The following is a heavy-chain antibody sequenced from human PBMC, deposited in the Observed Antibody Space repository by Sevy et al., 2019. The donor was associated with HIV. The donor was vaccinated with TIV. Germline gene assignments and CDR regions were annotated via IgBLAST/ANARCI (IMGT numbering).Heavy chain of an antibody. V-gene: IGHV3-48*02. CDR2: ISSSTI. J-gene: IGHJ2*01. CDR3: ARAYDSSGYTGRAWYFDL. CDR1: GFTFSSYS. D-gene: IGHD3-22*01. Sequence: GGSLRLSCAASGFTFSSYSMNWVRQAPGKGLEWVSYISSSTIYYADSVKGRFTISRDNAKNSLYLQMNSLRDEDTAVYYCARAYDSSGYTGRAWYFDLWGRGTLVTVSS.